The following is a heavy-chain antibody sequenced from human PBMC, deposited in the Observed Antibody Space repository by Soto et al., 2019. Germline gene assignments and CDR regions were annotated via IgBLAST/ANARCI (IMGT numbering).Heavy chain of an antibody. CDR2: ISGSGGST. J-gene: IGHJ4*02. CDR1: GFTFSSYA. Sequence: GGSLRLSCAASGFTFSSYAMSWVRQAPGKGLEWVSAISGSGGSTYYADSVKGRFTISRDNSKNTLYLQMNSLRAEDTAVYYCANLGHYDSSGYYLVSDYWGEGTLVTVSS. V-gene: IGHV3-23*01. D-gene: IGHD3-22*01. CDR3: ANLGHYDSSGYYLVSDY.